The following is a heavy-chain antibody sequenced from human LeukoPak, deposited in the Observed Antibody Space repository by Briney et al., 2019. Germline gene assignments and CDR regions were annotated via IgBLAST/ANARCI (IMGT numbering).Heavy chain of an antibody. J-gene: IGHJ6*03. CDR3: ARIHDYEDYYMDV. CDR2: ITAYNGNT. V-gene: IGHV1-18*01. CDR1: GYTFTSYG. D-gene: IGHD4-17*01. Sequence: ASVKVSCRASGYTFTSYGISGVRQAPEQGFEGMDWITAYNGNTNYAQKLQGRVTMTTDTSTSTAYMELRSLRSDDTAVYYCARIHDYEDYYMDVWGKGTTVTVSS.